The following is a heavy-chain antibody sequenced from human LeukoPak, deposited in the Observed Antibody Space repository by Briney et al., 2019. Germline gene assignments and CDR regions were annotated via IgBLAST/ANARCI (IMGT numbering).Heavy chain of an antibody. V-gene: IGHV3-30*18. CDR3: AKDQRVGYMYGQYFDY. J-gene: IGHJ4*02. Sequence: GRSLRLSCAASGFTFSSYGMHWVRQAPGKGLEWVAVISYDGSNKYYADSVKGRFTISRDNSKDTLYLQMNSLRAEDTAVYYCAKDQRVGYMYGQYFDYWGRGTLVTVSS. D-gene: IGHD1-1*01. CDR1: GFTFSSYG. CDR2: ISYDGSNK.